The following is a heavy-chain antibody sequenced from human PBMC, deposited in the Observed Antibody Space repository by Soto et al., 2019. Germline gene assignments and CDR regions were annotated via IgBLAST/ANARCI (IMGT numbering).Heavy chain of an antibody. CDR1: GGSIINTNW. CDR3: ARTRQHCSGTTCYEFYFDY. D-gene: IGHD2-2*01. Sequence: SETLSLTCTVSGGSIINTNWWSWIRQPPGKGLEWLGAIFHAGSTNYNPSLKSRVSMSADKSQNRFSLNLTSVTAAATAVYYCARTRQHCSGTTCYEFYFDYWGQGTLVTVSS. J-gene: IGHJ4*02. CDR2: IFHAGST. V-gene: IGHV4-4*02.